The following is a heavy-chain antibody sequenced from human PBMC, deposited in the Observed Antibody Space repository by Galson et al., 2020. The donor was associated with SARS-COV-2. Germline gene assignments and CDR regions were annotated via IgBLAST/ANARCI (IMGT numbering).Heavy chain of an antibody. J-gene: IGHJ4*02. V-gene: IGHV3-30*04. D-gene: IGHD6-19*01. CDR1: GFTFSSYA. CDR2: ISYDGSNK. CDR3: ARDSSGWSLDY. Sequence: GGSLRLSCAASGFTFSSYAMHWVRQAPGKGLEWVAVISYDGSNKYYADSVKGRFTISRDNSKNTLYLQMNSLRAEDTAVYYCARDSSGWSLDYWGQGTLVTVSS.